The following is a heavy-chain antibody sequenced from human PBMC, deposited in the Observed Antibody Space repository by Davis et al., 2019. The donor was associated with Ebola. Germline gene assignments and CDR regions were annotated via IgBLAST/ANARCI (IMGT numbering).Heavy chain of an antibody. V-gene: IGHV4-34*01. D-gene: IGHD3-3*01. CDR1: GGSFSASY. CDR3: ARGRGGVFRFLEWFPWFDP. J-gene: IGHJ5*02. CDR2: INHSGST. Sequence: SDTLSLTFAVYGGSFSASYWSWIRQPPGKGLEWLGEINHSGSTNYNPSLTSRVTISVDTSKNQFSLKLSSVTAADTAVYYCARGRGGVFRFLEWFPWFDPWGQGTLVTVSS.